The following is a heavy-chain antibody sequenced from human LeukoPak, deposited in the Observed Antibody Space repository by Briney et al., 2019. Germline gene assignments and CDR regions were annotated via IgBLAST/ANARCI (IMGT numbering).Heavy chain of an antibody. CDR1: GFTFSSYG. V-gene: IGHV3-30*18. Sequence: PGRSLRLSCAASGFTFSSYGMHWVRQAPGKGLEWVAVISYDGSNKYYADSGKGRFTISRDNSKNTLYLQMNSLRAEDTAVYYCAKGYCSGGSCYGLGYYYYYGMDVWGQGTTVTVSS. CDR3: AKGYCSGGSCYGLGYYYYYGMDV. J-gene: IGHJ6*02. D-gene: IGHD2-15*01. CDR2: ISYDGSNK.